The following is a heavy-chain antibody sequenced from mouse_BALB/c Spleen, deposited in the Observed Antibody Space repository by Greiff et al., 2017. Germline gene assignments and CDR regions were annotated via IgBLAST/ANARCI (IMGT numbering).Heavy chain of an antibody. Sequence: EVQVVESGGGLVQPGGSRTLSCAASGFTFSSFGMHWVRQAPEKGLEWVAYISSGSSTIYYADTVKGRFTISRDNPKNTLFLQMTSLRSEDTAMYYCARAVVAPSFDYWGQGTTLTVSS. CDR2: ISSGSSTI. CDR3: ARAVVAPSFDY. V-gene: IGHV5-17*02. D-gene: IGHD1-1*01. CDR1: GFTFSSFG. J-gene: IGHJ2*01.